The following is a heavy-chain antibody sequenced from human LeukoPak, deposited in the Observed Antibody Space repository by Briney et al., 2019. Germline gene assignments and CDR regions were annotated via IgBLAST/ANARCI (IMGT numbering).Heavy chain of an antibody. D-gene: IGHD3-10*01. Sequence: PGGSLRLSCAASGFTFSSYAMYWVRQAPGKGLEWVAVISYDGSNKYYADSVKGRLSISRDNSKNTLYLQMNSLRAEDTAVYYCARGGTYYGFGELLYLGDYWGQGTLVTVSS. CDR3: ARGGTYYGFGELLYLGDY. CDR2: ISYDGSNK. CDR1: GFTFSSYA. J-gene: IGHJ4*02. V-gene: IGHV3-30-3*01.